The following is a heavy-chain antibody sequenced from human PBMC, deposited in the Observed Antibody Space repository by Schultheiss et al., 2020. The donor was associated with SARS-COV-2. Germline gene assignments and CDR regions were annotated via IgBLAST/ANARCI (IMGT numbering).Heavy chain of an antibody. J-gene: IGHJ6*02. CDR3: ASLEYSSSSWYYYGMDV. Sequence: SETLSLTCAVYGGSFSGYYWGWIRQPPGKGLEWIGSIYYSGSTYYNPSLKSRVTISVDTSKNQFSLKLSSVTAADTAVYYCASLEYSSSSWYYYGMDVWGQGTTVTVSS. D-gene: IGHD6-6*01. V-gene: IGHV4-39*01. CDR1: GGSFSGYY. CDR2: IYYSGST.